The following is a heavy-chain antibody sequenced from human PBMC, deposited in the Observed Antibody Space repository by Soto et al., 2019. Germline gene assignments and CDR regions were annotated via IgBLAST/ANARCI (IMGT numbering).Heavy chain of an antibody. CDR1: GFTFSRYG. D-gene: IGHD2-2*01. J-gene: IGHJ4*02. CDR3: TTSYY. V-gene: IGHV3-9*01. CDR2: ISWNSGTI. Sequence: PGGSLRLSCAASGFTFSRYGMNWVRQAPGKGLEWVSGISWNSGTIGYADSVKGRFTISRDNARNSLDLQMSSLRAEDSAFYYCTTSYYWGQGTLVTVSS.